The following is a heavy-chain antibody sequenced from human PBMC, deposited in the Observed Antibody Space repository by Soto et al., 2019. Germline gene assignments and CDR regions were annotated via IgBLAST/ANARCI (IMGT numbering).Heavy chain of an antibody. CDR1: GFTFSSYA. J-gene: IGHJ4*02. D-gene: IGHD2-8*01. CDR2: ISYDGSNK. CDR3: ARESPNPYYFDY. V-gene: IGHV3-30-3*01. Sequence: QVQLVESGGGVVQPGRSLRLSCAASGFTFSSYAMHWVRQAPGKGLGWVAVISYDGSNKYYADSVKGRFTISRDNSKDTLYLQMNSLRAEDTAVYYCARESPNPYYFDYWGQGTLVTVSS.